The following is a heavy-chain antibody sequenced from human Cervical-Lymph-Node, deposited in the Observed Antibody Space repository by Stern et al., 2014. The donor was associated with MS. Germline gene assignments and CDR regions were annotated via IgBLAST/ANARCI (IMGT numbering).Heavy chain of an antibody. D-gene: IGHD5-12*01. Sequence: VQLLESGPGLVKPSETLSLTCTVSGGSISSDYRIWIRQPPGNGLEWIGYIYYSGTTYYDPSLKSRVTISVDTSKKQFSLELTSVTAADTAVYYCARGIVTTSSVDPWGQGTLVTVSS. J-gene: IGHJ5*02. CDR3: ARGIVTTSSVDP. CDR1: GGSISSDY. CDR2: IYYSGTT. V-gene: IGHV4-59*01.